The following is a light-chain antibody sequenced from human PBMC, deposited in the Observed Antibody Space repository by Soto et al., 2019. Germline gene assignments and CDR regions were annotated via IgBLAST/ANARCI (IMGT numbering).Light chain of an antibody. CDR2: GAS. CDR1: QSVSTN. CDR3: QGSAVSLSR. J-gene: IGKJ2*03. Sequence: SCRASQSVSTNLAWYQHKPGQAPRFLIYGASTRATGIPARFSGSGSGTDFTLYNSSPQYEDFPVHHCQGSAVSLSRSGQGAVVDIK. V-gene: IGKV3-15*01.